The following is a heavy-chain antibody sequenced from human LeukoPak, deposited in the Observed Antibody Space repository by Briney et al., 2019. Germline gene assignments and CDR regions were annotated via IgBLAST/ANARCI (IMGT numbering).Heavy chain of an antibody. Sequence: NSGGSLRLSCAASGFTFSTYSMNWVRQAPGEGLEWVSSISGSSIYIYYADSVKGRFTISRDNAKNSLYLQMNSLRAEDTAVYYCARDPPYYDSSGYYYDYWGQGTLVTVSS. D-gene: IGHD3-22*01. V-gene: IGHV3-21*01. CDR2: ISGSSIYI. J-gene: IGHJ4*02. CDR3: ARDPPYYDSSGYYYDY. CDR1: GFTFSTYS.